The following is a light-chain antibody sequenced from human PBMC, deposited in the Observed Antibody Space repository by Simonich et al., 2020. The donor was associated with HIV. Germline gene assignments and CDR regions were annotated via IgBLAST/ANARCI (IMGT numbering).Light chain of an antibody. Sequence: DIQMTQSPSSLSASVGNKVTITCRASKSISNFLNWYQQKPGKTPKLLIYAASSLQSGVPSRFSGSGSGTDFTLTISSLQPEDFATYSCQQSYSTPYTFGQGTKLEIK. CDR1: KSISNF. CDR3: QQSYSTPYT. J-gene: IGKJ2*01. CDR2: AAS. V-gene: IGKV1-39*01.